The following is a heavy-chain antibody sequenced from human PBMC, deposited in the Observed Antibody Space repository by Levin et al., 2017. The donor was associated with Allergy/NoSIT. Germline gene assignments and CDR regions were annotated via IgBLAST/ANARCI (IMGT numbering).Heavy chain of an antibody. CDR3: ARVFVDYGDNWFDP. J-gene: IGHJ5*02. CDR1: GGSVSSSNW. D-gene: IGHD4/OR15-4a*01. Sequence: SETLSLTCAVSGGSVSSSNWWSWVRQSPGKGLEWIGEIYYSGSINYNPSLKSRVTISIDKSKNQFSLNLSSVTAADTAVYYCARVFVDYGDNWFDPWGQGTSVTVSS. V-gene: IGHV4-4*02. CDR2: IYYSGSI.